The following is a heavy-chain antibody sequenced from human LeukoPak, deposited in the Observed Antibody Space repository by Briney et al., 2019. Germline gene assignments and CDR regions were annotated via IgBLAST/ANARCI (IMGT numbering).Heavy chain of an antibody. Sequence: PGGPLRLSCAASGFTFSDYYMNWIRQAPGKGLEWVSYISTSSTYTNYADSVKGRFTISRDNAKNSLSLEMSSLRAEDMAVYYCAREVRGGSFDIWGQGTMVTVSS. CDR3: AREVRGGSFDI. V-gene: IGHV3-11*05. J-gene: IGHJ3*02. CDR1: GFTFSDYY. CDR2: ISTSSTYT.